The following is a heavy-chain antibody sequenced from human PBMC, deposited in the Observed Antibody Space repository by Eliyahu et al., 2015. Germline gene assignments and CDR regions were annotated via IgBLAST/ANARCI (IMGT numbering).Heavy chain of an antibody. CDR3: AKEQLMGQSGYDVYEASLGYYYYGMDV. CDR2: ISFDGNKQ. Sequence: QVQLVESGGGVVQPGGSLRLSCAAXGFPFSXXGMXXVRPAXGKGLEGVALISFDGNKQYYADSVKGRFAISRDNSKNTLFLQMNNMRPEDTAVYYCAKEQLMGQSGYDVYEASLGYYYYGMDVWGQGTTVTVSS. CDR1: GFPFSXXG. J-gene: IGHJ6*02. D-gene: IGHD5-12*01. V-gene: IGHV3-30*18.